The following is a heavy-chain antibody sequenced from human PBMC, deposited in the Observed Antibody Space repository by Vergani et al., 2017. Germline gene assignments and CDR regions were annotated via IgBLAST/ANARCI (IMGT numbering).Heavy chain of an antibody. CDR2: IYYSGST. Sequence: QVQLQQWGPGLVKPSETLSLTCTVSGGSISSYYWSWIRQPPGKGLEWIGYIYYSGSTNYNPSLKSRVTISVDTSKNQFSLKLSSVTAADTAVYYCAGSGYYYYMDVWGKGTTVTVSS. D-gene: IGHD3-10*01. CDR3: AGSGYYYYMDV. V-gene: IGHV4-59*01. CDR1: GGSISSYY. J-gene: IGHJ6*03.